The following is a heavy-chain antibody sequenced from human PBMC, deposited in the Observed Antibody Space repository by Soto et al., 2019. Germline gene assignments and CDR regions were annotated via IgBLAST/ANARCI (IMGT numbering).Heavy chain of an antibody. Sequence: PGGSLRLSCTASAFIFNDYAMSWVRQAPGKGLEWVGRIRSKANSYATAYAASVKGRFTISRDDSKNTAYLQMNSLKTEDTAVYYCTSLLDIVVVVAAHAGYYGMDVWGQGTTVTVSS. V-gene: IGHV3-73*01. CDR3: TSLLDIVVVVAAHAGYYGMDV. CDR2: IRSKANSYAT. CDR1: AFIFNDYA. D-gene: IGHD2-15*01. J-gene: IGHJ6*02.